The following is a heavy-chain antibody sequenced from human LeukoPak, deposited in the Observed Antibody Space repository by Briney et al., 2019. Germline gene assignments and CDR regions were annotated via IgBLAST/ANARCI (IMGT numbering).Heavy chain of an antibody. V-gene: IGHV3-48*01. CDR1: GFTFSSYW. CDR2: ISNSGSMI. D-gene: IGHD6-13*01. Sequence: GGSLRLSCAASGFTFSSYWMSWVRQAPGKGLEWVSYISNSGSMIYYADSVKGRFTISRDNAKNSLYLQMNSLRAEDTAVYYCARLVSAAASFDYWGQGTLVTVSS. CDR3: ARLVSAAASFDY. J-gene: IGHJ4*02.